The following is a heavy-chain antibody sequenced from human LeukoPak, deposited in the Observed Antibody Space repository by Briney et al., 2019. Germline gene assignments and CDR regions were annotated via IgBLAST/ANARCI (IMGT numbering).Heavy chain of an antibody. D-gene: IGHD2/OR15-2a*01. Sequence: ASVKVSCKTSGYTFTGYYIHWVRQAPGQGLERMGWINPNSGGTNYAQNFQGRVTMTRDTSISTAYMDLSRLKYDDTAVYYCARGRVYRAFDIWGQGTMVTVSS. J-gene: IGHJ3*02. CDR1: GYTFTGYY. CDR2: INPNSGGT. V-gene: IGHV1-2*02. CDR3: ARGRVYRAFDI.